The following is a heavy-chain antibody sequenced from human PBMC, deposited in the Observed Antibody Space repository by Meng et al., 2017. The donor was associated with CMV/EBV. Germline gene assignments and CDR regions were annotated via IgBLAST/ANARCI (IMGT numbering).Heavy chain of an antibody. CDR3: ARARAYCSSTSCSPGAFDI. D-gene: IGHD2-2*01. V-gene: IGHV1-18*01. J-gene: IGHJ3*02. Sequence: ASVKVSCKASGYTFTSYGISWVRQAPGQGLEWMGWISAYNGNTNYAQKLQGRVTMTTDTSTSTAYMELRSLRSDDTAVYYCARARAYCSSTSCSPGAFDIWGQGTMVTVSS. CDR2: ISAYNGNT. CDR1: GYTFTSYG.